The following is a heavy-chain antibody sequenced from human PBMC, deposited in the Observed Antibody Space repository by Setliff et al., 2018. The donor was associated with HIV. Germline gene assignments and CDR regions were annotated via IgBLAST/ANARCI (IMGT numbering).Heavy chain of an antibody. Sequence: SETLSLTCTVSGVSVSSGGYYWSWIRQHPGKGLEWIGYVYYTGTSYFNPSLKSRITISVDTSRNHFSLKLGFVTAADTAVYYCARGESTTWDLAEYFQHWGHGTLVTVSS. V-gene: IGHV4-31*03. J-gene: IGHJ1*01. CDR3: ARGESTTWDLAEYFQH. D-gene: IGHD2-2*01. CDR1: GVSVSSGGYY. CDR2: VYYTGTS.